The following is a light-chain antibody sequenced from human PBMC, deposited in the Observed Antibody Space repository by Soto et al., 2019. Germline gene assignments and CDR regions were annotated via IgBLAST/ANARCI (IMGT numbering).Light chain of an antibody. CDR1: SSDVGSYNR. J-gene: IGLJ1*01. Sequence: QSALTQPPSVSGSPGQSVTISCTGTSSDVGSYNRVSWYQQPPGTAPKLMIYEVSNRPSGVPDRFSGSKSGNTASLTISGLQAEDEADYCCSSYTSSSTFAVFGTGTKLTVL. CDR2: EVS. V-gene: IGLV2-18*02. CDR3: SSYTSSSTFAV.